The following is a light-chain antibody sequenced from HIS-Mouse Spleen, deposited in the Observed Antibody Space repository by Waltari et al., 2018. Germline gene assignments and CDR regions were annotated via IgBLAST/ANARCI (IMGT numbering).Light chain of an antibody. CDR1: QSVLYSSNNKNY. CDR3: QQYYSTPPYT. V-gene: IGKV4-1*01. CDR2: WAS. J-gene: IGKJ2*01. Sequence: DIVMTQSPDSLAVSLGERATINCKSSQSVLYSSNNKNYLDWYQQKPGQPPKLLIYWASTRESGVPDRVSGSGSGTDFTLTISSLQAEDVAVYYCQQYYSTPPYTFGQGTKLEIK.